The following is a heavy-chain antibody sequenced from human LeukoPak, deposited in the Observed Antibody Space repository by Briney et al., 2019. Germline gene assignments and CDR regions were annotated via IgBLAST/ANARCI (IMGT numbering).Heavy chain of an antibody. V-gene: IGHV3-23*01. J-gene: IGHJ4*02. CDR2: ISGSGGST. CDR3: AKDNSIFGVDGGVADY. Sequence: PGGSLRLSCAASGFTFSSCAMSWVRQAPGKGLEWVSAISGSGGSTYYADSVKGRFTISRDNSKNTLYLQMNSLRAEDTAVYYCAKDNSIFGVDGGVADYWGQGTLVTVSS. CDR1: GFTFSSCA. D-gene: IGHD3-3*01.